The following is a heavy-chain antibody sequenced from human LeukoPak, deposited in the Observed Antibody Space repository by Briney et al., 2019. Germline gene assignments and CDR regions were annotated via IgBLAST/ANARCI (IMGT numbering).Heavy chain of an antibody. CDR3: ARDPGYYYGSGSSDY. V-gene: IGHV3-21*01. J-gene: IGHJ4*02. CDR1: GFTFSSYS. Sequence: GGSLRLSCAASGFTFSSYSMNWVRQAPGKGLEWVSSISSSSSYIYYADSVKGRFTISRDNAKNSLYLQMNSLRAEDTAVYYCARDPGYYYGSGSSDYWGQGTLVTVSS. D-gene: IGHD3-10*01. CDR2: ISSSSSYI.